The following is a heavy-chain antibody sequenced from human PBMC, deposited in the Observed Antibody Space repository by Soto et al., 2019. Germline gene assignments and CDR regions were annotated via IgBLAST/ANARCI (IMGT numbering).Heavy chain of an antibody. V-gene: IGHV4-34*01. Sequence: SETLSLTCAVYGGSFSGYYWSWIRQPPGKGLEWIGEINHSGSINYNPSLKSRVTISVDTSKNQFSLKLSSVTAADTAVYYCARVGWAYGDYVNYFDYWGQGTLVTSPQ. D-gene: IGHD4-17*01. J-gene: IGHJ4*02. CDR3: ARVGWAYGDYVNYFDY. CDR2: INHSGSI. CDR1: GGSFSGYY.